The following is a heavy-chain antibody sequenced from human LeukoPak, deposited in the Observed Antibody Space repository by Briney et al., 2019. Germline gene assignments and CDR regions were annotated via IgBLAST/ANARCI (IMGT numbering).Heavy chain of an antibody. V-gene: IGHV1-2*02. CDR3: ARDFFHTAAGTNWFDR. D-gene: IGHD6-13*01. CDR1: GYTFTGYY. CDR2: INPNSGGT. J-gene: IGHJ5*02. Sequence: GASVKVSCKASGYTFTGYYMHWVRQAPGQGLEWMGWINPNSGGTNYAQKFQGRVTMTRDTSISTAYMELSRLRSDDTAVYYCARDFFHTAAGTNWFDRWGQGTLVTVSS.